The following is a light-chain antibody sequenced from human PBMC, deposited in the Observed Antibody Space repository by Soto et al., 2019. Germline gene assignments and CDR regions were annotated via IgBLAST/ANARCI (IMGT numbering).Light chain of an antibody. J-gene: IGKJ1*01. V-gene: IGKV3-15*01. Sequence: EIVMTQSPATLSVSPGERATLSCRASQSVNINLAWYQQKPGQAPRPLIFGASSRANGIPARFSGSGSGTEFTLTISNLQTEDFAVYYCQQYNKWPRTFGQGTKVDIK. CDR3: QQYNKWPRT. CDR1: QSVNIN. CDR2: GAS.